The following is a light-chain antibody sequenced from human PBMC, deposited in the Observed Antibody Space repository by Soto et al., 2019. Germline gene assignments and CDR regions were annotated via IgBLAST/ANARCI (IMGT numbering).Light chain of an antibody. CDR3: HQRSNWWT. Sequence: EIVLTQSPATLSLSAGERATLSCRASQSVSTYLAWYQQKSGQAPRLLIYDASNRATGIPARFSGSGSGTDFTLSISSLEPEDFAIYYCHQRSNWWTFGQGTKVEIK. V-gene: IGKV3-11*01. CDR1: QSVSTY. J-gene: IGKJ1*01. CDR2: DAS.